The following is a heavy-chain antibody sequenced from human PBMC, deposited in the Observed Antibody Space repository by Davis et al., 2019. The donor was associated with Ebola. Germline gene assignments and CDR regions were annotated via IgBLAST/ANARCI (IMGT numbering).Heavy chain of an antibody. CDR1: GGSISSYY. CDR3: ARGTWIQLWQSFDY. V-gene: IGHV4-34*01. Sequence: SETLSLTCTVSGGSISSYYWSWIRQPPGKGLEWIGAINHSGSTNYNPSLKSRVTISVDTSKNQFSLKLSSVTAADTAVYYCARGTWIQLWQSFDYWGQGTLVTVSS. CDR2: INHSGST. D-gene: IGHD5-18*01. J-gene: IGHJ4*02.